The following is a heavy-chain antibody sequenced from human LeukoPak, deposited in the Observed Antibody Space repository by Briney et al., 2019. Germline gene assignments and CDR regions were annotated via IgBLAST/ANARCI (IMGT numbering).Heavy chain of an antibody. V-gene: IGHV3-23*01. CDR2: ISDNGGST. CDR1: GFTFSTYA. CDR3: AKDRDI. J-gene: IGHJ3*02. Sequence: GGSLRLSCAASGFTFSTYAMRWVRQAPGKGLEWVSTISDNGGSTYYADSVKGWFTISRDNSKNTLYLQMNSLRVEDTAVYYCAKDRDIWGQGTMVAVSS.